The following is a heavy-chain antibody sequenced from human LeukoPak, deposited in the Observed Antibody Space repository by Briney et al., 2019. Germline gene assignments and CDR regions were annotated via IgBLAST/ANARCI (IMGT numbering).Heavy chain of an antibody. CDR3: ARGGYGSPFDY. Sequence: SETLSLTCTVSGGSISSSSYYWGWIRQPPGKGLEWIGSIYYSGSTYYNPSLKSRVTISVDTSKNQFSLKLSSVTAADTAVYYCARGGYGSPFDYWGQGTLVTVSS. CDR1: GGSISSSSYY. CDR2: IYYSGST. D-gene: IGHD5-12*01. V-gene: IGHV4-39*07. J-gene: IGHJ4*02.